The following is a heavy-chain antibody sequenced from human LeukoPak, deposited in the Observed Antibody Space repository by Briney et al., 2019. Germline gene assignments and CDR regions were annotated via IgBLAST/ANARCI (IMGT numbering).Heavy chain of an antibody. CDR3: AILFTYYDILTGDY. V-gene: IGHV1-2*02. J-gene: IGHJ4*02. CDR1: GYTFTGDC. Sequence: EASVKVSCKTSGYTFTGDCMHWVRQAPGQGIERVEWINPNSGGTNYARKFQGRVTMSRDTSISTAYMELSRLRADDTAVYYCAILFTYYDILTGDYWGQGTLVTVSS. D-gene: IGHD3-9*01. CDR2: INPNSGGT.